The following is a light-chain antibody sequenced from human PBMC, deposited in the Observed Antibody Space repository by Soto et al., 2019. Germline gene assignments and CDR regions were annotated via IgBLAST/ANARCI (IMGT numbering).Light chain of an antibody. CDR1: KLGNKY. CDR2: KDR. CDR3: QVWDTSTRV. Sequence: SSELTQPPSVSVSPGQTASITCSGDKLGNKYACWYQQKPGQSPVLVIYKDRKRPSGIPERFSGSNSGNTATLTISGTQAMDEADYYCQVWDTSTRVFGGGTKVTVL. J-gene: IGLJ3*02. V-gene: IGLV3-1*01.